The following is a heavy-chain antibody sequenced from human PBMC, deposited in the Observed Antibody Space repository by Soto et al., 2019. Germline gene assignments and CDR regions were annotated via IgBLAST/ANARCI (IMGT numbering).Heavy chain of an antibody. Sequence: QVQLVQSGAEVKKPGASVKVSCKASGYTFTSYDINWVRQATGQGLEWMGWMNPNSGNTGYAQKFQGRVTMTRNTYMSTGYMELSSLRSEDTAVYYCARERAAAGTGWFDPWGQGTLVTVSS. CDR2: MNPNSGNT. J-gene: IGHJ5*02. CDR1: GYTFTSYD. CDR3: ARERAAAGTGWFDP. D-gene: IGHD6-13*01. V-gene: IGHV1-8*01.